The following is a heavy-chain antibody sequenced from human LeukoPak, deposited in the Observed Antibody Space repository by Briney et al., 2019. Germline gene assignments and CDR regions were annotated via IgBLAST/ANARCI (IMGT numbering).Heavy chain of an antibody. Sequence: SETLSLTRTVPGGSISSGSYYWSCIRQPAGKGLEWIGRIYTSGSTNYNPSLKSRVTISVDTSKNQFSLKLSSVTAADTAVYYCARDPAYCSGGSCSTVGAFDIWGQGTMVTVSS. CDR2: IYTSGST. CDR1: GGSISSGSYY. V-gene: IGHV4-61*02. J-gene: IGHJ3*02. D-gene: IGHD2-15*01. CDR3: ARDPAYCSGGSCSTVGAFDI.